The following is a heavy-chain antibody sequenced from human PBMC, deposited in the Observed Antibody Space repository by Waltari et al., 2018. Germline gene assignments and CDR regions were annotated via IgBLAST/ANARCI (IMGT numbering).Heavy chain of an antibody. CDR3: ATHPPSQLGVVLNWFDP. D-gene: IGHD3-16*01. Sequence: QLQLQESGPGLVKPSETLSLTCTVSGGSISSSTLFWGWIRQPLGKGVEWIGSIYDSGTTYYNPALKSRVTISVDTSKNQFSLKVNSVTAADTAVYYCATHPPSQLGVVLNWFDPWGQGILVTVSS. CDR2: IYDSGTT. J-gene: IGHJ5*02. CDR1: GGSISSSTLF. V-gene: IGHV4-39*01.